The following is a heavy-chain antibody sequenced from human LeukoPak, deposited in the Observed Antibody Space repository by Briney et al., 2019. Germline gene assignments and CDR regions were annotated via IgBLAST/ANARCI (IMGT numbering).Heavy chain of an antibody. CDR2: IWYDGSNK. CDR1: GFTFSSYG. CDR3: ARDTAVAGTEVSGSYPRY. V-gene: IGHV3-33*01. Sequence: GGSLRLSCAASGFTFSSYGMHWVRQAPGKGLEWVAVIWYDGSNKYYADSVKGRFTISRDNSKNTLYLQMNSLRAEDTAVYYCARDTAVAGTEVSGSYPRYWGQGTLVTVSS. J-gene: IGHJ4*02. D-gene: IGHD6-19*01.